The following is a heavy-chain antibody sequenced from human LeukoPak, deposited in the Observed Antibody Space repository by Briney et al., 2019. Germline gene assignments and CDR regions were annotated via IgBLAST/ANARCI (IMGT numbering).Heavy chain of an antibody. CDR1: GFTFSSHW. CDR2: IKSDGSST. V-gene: IGHV3-74*01. J-gene: IGHJ4*02. CDR3: AKDPTNIAVAGTSDY. D-gene: IGHD6-19*01. Sequence: GGSLRLSCAASGFTFSSHWMHGVSQAPGKGLVWVSRIKSDGSSTSYADSVKGRFTISRDNAKNTLYLQMNSLRAEDTAVYYCAKDPTNIAVAGTSDYWGQGTLVTVSS.